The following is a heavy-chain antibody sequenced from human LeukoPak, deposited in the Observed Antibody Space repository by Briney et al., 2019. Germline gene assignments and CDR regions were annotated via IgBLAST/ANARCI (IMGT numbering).Heavy chain of an antibody. J-gene: IGHJ4*02. V-gene: IGHV3-21*01. CDR1: GFTVSSNY. CDR3: AREGLEQSFDY. CDR2: ISSSSSYI. D-gene: IGHD1/OR15-1a*01. Sequence: PGGSLRLSCAASGFTVSSNYMNWVRQAPGKGLEWVSSISSSSSYIYYADSVKGRFTISRDNAKNSLYLQMNSLRAEDTAVYYCAREGLEQSFDYWGQGTLVTVSS.